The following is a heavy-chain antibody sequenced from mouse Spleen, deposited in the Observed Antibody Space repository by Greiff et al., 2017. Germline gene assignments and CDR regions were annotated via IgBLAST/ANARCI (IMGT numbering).Heavy chain of an antibody. D-gene: IGHD2-4*01. CDR3: ARDGRGMIILDC. V-gene: IGHV1-53*01. Sequence: QVQLKQPGTELVKPGASVKLSCKASGYTFTSYWMHWVKQRPGQGLEWIGNINPSNGGTNYNEKFKSKATLTVDKSSSTAYMQLSSLTSEDSAVYYCARDGRGMIILDCWDQGTTLAVSS. CDR2: INPSNGGT. CDR1: GYTFTSYW. J-gene: IGHJ2*01.